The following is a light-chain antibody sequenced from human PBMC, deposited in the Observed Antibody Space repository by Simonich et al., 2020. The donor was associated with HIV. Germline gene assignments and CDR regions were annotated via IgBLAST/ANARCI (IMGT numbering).Light chain of an antibody. Sequence: QSALTQPASVSGSPGQSITISCTGTSSDVGSYNLVSWYQQHPGKAPKLIIYDGTERPSGVSNRFSGSKSGNTASLTISGLQAEDEADYYCCSYAGSSTLVFGGGTKLTVL. CDR3: CSYAGSSTLV. CDR2: DGT. CDR1: SSDVGSYNL. J-gene: IGLJ3*02. V-gene: IGLV2-23*01.